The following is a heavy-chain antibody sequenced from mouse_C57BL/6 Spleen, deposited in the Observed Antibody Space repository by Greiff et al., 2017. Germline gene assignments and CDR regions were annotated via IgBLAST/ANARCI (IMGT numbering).Heavy chain of an antibody. CDR2: IYPGDGDT. Sequence: LQESGPELVKPGASVKISCKASGYAFSSSWMNWVKQRPGKGLEWIGRIYPGDGDTNYNGKFKGKATLTADKSSSTAYMQLSSLTSEDSAVYFCARAGLTGPFDYWGQGTTLTVSS. CDR3: ARAGLTGPFDY. CDR1: GYAFSSSW. V-gene: IGHV1-82*01. J-gene: IGHJ2*01. D-gene: IGHD4-1*01.